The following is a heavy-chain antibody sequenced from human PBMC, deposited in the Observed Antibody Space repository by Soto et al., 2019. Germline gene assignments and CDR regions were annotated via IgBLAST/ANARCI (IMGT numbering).Heavy chain of an antibody. J-gene: IGHJ4*02. CDR2: ISYDGSNK. D-gene: IGHD4-17*01. V-gene: IGHV3-30*18. CDR1: GFTFSSYG. CDR3: AKDIGLTDYGDHYFVY. Sequence: QVQLVESGGGVDQPGRSLRLSCAASGFTFSSYGMHWVRQAPGKGLEWVAVISYDGSNKYYADSVKGRFTISRDNSKNTLYLQMNSLRAEDTAVYYCAKDIGLTDYGDHYFVYWGQGTLVTVSS.